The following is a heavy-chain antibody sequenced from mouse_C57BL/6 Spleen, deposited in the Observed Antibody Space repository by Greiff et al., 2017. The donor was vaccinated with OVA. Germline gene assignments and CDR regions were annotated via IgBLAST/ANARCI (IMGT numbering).Heavy chain of an antibody. CDR3: ARAYYSNGSFDY. J-gene: IGHJ2*01. CDR2: INPGSGGT. Sequence: QVQLQQSGAELVRPGTSVKVSCKASGYAFTNYLIEWVKQRPGQGLEWIGVINPGSGGTNYNEKFKGKATLTADKSSNTAYMQLSSLTSEDSAVYFCARAYYSNGSFDYWGQGTTLTVSS. CDR1: GYAFTNYL. D-gene: IGHD2-5*01. V-gene: IGHV1-54*01.